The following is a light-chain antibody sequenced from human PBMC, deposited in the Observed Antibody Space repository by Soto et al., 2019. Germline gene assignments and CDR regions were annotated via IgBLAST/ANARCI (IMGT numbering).Light chain of an antibody. CDR3: HHYDGYPRYA. V-gene: IGKV3-15*01. Sequence: VMTQSPAPLTVSSWPADTPSFRASRNGRTNLDWYQHKPGQTPRLILYGTSNRATGIPVRVSGSASGSRTDFTLTISNVQSEDSAIYYCHHYDGYPRYAFGQGTRLEI. CDR2: GTS. CDR1: RNGRTN. J-gene: IGKJ2*01.